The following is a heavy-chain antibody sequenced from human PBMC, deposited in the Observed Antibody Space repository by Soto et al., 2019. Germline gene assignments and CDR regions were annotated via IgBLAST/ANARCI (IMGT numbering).Heavy chain of an antibody. CDR1: GGSFSGYC. CDR3: ARDKITGLFDY. V-gene: IGHV4-34*01. Sequence: SEARSLSCAVYGGSFSGYCGTWIRQPPGTGLEWIGEINHSGSTNYNPSLKSRVTISVDTSKNQFSLKLTSVTAADTAVYYCARDKITGLFDYWGQGTLVT. CDR2: INHSGST. J-gene: IGHJ4*02. D-gene: IGHD2-8*02.